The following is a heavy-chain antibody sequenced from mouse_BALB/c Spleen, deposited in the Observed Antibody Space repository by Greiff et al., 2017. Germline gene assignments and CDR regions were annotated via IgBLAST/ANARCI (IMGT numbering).Heavy chain of an antibody. CDR1: GFNIKDTY. CDR3: ARSQYVDYAMDY. D-gene: IGHD5-1-1*01. Sequence: VQLQQSGAELVKPGASVKLSCTASGFNIKDTYMHWVKQRPEQGLEWIGRIDPANGNTKYDPKFQGKATITADTSSNTAYLQLSSLTSEDTAVYYCARSQYVDYAMDYWGQGTSVTVSS. V-gene: IGHV14-3*02. J-gene: IGHJ4*01. CDR2: IDPANGNT.